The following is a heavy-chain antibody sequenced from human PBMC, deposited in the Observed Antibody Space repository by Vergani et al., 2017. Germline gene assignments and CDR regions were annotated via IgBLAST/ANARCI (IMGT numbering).Heavy chain of an antibody. V-gene: IGHV5-51*01. CDR2: IYPADSAT. CDR3: ARHTTYTDS. D-gene: IGHD1-1*01. CDR1: EYSFGNYW. J-gene: IGHJ4*02. Sequence: EVELVPSGPEMRTPGESLKISCKGSEYSFGNYWIGWVRQMPGKGLEWMGIIYPADSATRYSPSFQGQVTISADKSISTAFLQWDSLQASDASLYYCARHTTYTDSWGQGTLVTVSS.